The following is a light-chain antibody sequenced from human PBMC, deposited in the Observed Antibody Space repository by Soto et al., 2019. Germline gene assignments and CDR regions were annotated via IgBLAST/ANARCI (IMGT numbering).Light chain of an antibody. CDR1: ISDVGGYNY. V-gene: IGLV2-8*01. CDR3: SSYVGTNSYV. CDR2: EVY. Sequence: QSVLTQPPSASGSPGQSVTISCTGTISDVGGYNYVSWYQQYPGKAPKLIIYEVYKRPSGVPDRFSGSKSGNTAALTVSGLQAEDEADYYCSSYVGTNSYVFGTGTKVTVL. J-gene: IGLJ1*01.